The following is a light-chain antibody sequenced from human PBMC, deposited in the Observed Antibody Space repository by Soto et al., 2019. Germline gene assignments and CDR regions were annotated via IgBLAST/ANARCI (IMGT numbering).Light chain of an antibody. CDR1: QSVSSSY. CDR3: QQYGSSPHT. Sequence: EIVLTQSPGTLSLSPGERATLSCRASQSVSSSYLAWYQHKPGQAPRLLIYGASSRATGIPDRFSGSGSGRDFTLTISRLEPEDFAVYYWQQYGSSPHTFGQGTKLEIK. J-gene: IGKJ2*01. V-gene: IGKV3-20*01. CDR2: GAS.